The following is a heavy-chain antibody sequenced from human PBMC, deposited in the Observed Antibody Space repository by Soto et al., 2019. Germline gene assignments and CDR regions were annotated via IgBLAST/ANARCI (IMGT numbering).Heavy chain of an antibody. Sequence: KPSEPLSLTCALSGAPIALGDDSWNWIRQPPGKGLEWIGYIFHGGSTYYNASLRSRVTISVDRSRTQFSLKMSSVTAADTAVYYCARGRVVVPSAVMFNCFDPWGQGALVTVSS. V-gene: IGHV4-30-2*01. CDR1: GAPIALGDDS. D-gene: IGHD2-2*01. CDR3: ARGRVVVPSAVMFNCFDP. CDR2: IFHGGST. J-gene: IGHJ5*02.